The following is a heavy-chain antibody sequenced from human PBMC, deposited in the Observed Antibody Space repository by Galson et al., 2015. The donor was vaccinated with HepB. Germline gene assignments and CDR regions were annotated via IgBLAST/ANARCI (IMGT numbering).Heavy chain of an antibody. D-gene: IGHD3-10*01. CDR1: GFTFSSYA. Sequence: SLRLSCAASGFTFSSYAMHWVRQAPGKGLEYVSAISSNGGSTYYADSVKGRFTISRDNSKNTLYLQMSSLRAEDTAVYYCSSGSYYRSLDPWGQGTLVTVSS. CDR3: SSGSYYRSLDP. V-gene: IGHV3-64D*06. J-gene: IGHJ5*02. CDR2: ISSNGGST.